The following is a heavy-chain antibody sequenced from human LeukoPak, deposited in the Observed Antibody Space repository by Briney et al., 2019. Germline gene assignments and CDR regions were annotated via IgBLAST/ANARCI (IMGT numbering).Heavy chain of an antibody. D-gene: IGHD6-19*01. J-gene: IGHJ4*02. CDR2: INPNSGAT. Sequence: ASVKVSCKASGYTFTGYYIHWVRQAPGQGLEWMGRINPNSGATNYAQKFQGRVTMTRDTSISTAYMELSRLRFDDTAVYYCARGAGTLTPPDYWGQGTLVTVSS. CDR3: ARGAGTLTPPDY. V-gene: IGHV1-2*06. CDR1: GYTFTGYY.